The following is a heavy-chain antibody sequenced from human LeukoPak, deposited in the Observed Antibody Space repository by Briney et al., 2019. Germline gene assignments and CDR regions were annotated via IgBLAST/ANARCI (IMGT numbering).Heavy chain of an antibody. J-gene: IGHJ4*02. Sequence: GGSLRLSCAASGFTFSSYAMHWVRQAPGKGLEWVAVISYDGSNKYYADSVKGRFTISRDNSKNTLYLQMNSLRAEDTAVYYCAKTFKINAYFDYWGQGTLVTVSS. CDR2: ISYDGSNK. V-gene: IGHV3-30-3*02. D-gene: IGHD3-16*01. CDR3: AKTFKINAYFDY. CDR1: GFTFSSYA.